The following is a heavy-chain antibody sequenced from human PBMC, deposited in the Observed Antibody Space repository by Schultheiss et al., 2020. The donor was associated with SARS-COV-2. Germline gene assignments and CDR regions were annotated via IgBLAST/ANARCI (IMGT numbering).Heavy chain of an antibody. V-gene: IGHV4-4*07. CDR1: GGSISSYY. D-gene: IGHD2-2*01. CDR3: AAKPDIVVVPAATGYYMDV. J-gene: IGHJ6*03. CDR2: IYTSGST. Sequence: SQTLSLTCTVSGGSISSYYWSWIRQPAGKGLEWIGRIYTSGSTNYNPSLKSRVTISVDTSKNQFSLKLSSVTAADTAVYYCAAKPDIVVVPAATGYYMDVWGKGTTVTVSS.